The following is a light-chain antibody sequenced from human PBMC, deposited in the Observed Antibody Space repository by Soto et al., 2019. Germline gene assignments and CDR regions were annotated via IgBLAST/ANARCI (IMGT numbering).Light chain of an antibody. CDR2: AAF. Sequence: DFQMTQSPSSLSASVGDRVTITCRATQAINNYVAWYQQKPGKAPNLLIYAAFTLHSGVPSRFSGRGSGTDFTLTISSLQPVDVAMYYCQKYNSAPWAFGQGTKVEVK. V-gene: IGKV1-27*01. CDR1: QAINNY. CDR3: QKYNSAPWA. J-gene: IGKJ1*01.